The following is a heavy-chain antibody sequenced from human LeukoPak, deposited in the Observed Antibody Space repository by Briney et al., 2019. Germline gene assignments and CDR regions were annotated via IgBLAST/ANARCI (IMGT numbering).Heavy chain of an antibody. J-gene: IGHJ4*02. Sequence: GGSLRLSCAASGFTFSSYSMNWVRQAPGKGLEWVSHITASGTAMFYADSGKGRYTISRDNADNSLYLQMNSLRDEDTAVYYCASSGSYRFDYWGQGTLVTVSS. CDR3: ASSGSYRFDY. CDR1: GFTFSSYS. CDR2: ITASGTAM. V-gene: IGHV3-48*02. D-gene: IGHD1-26*01.